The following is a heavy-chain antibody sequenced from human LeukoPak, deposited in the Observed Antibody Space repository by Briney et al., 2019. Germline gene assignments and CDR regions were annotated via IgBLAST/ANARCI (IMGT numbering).Heavy chain of an antibody. CDR3: ATRYDYGEYQEY. V-gene: IGHV3-21*01. J-gene: IGHJ4*02. CDR2: ISSSGSHK. CDR1: GLTFSGYS. Sequence: GGSLRLSCAASGLTFSGYSFNWFRQAPGKGLEWVSSISSSGSHKYYADSMEGRFSISRDNAKNSVYLHMNSPRAEDTAVYYCATRYDYGEYQEYWGQGNLVTVSS. D-gene: IGHD4-17*01.